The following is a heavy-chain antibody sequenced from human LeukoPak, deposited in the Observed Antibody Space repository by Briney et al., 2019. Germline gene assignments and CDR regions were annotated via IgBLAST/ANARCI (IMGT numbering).Heavy chain of an antibody. CDR3: SRGSGWLSVY. D-gene: IGHD6-19*01. V-gene: IGHV3-49*03. CDR1: GFTFGDYL. CDR2: ISGGTT. J-gene: IGHJ4*02. Sequence: GGSLRLSCTASGFTFGDYLMSWFRQAPGKGLEWIGFISGGTTEYAASVKGKFTISRDDSTSIAYLQMNSLTTEDTAVYYCSRGSGWLSVYWGQGTLVTVSS.